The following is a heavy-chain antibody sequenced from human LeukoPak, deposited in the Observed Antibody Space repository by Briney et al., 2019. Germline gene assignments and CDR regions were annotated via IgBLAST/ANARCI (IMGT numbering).Heavy chain of an antibody. J-gene: IGHJ4*02. Sequence: PETLSLTCTVSGGSINIYSWSWIRQPPGKGLEWMGYMSSSESASYNPSLESRVTISLDASTNQFSLKLSSVTTVDTAVYYCARRVGNKVDYWGQGTLVTVSS. D-gene: IGHD1-26*01. CDR1: GGSINIYS. CDR2: MSSSESA. V-gene: IGHV4-59*01. CDR3: ARRVGNKVDY.